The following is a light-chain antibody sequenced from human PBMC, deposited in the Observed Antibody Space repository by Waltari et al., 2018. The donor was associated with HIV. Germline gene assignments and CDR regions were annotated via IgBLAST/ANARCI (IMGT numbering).Light chain of an antibody. J-gene: IGLJ3*02. CDR3: CSYTGSTTWV. CDR2: EDN. Sequence: QSALTQPASVSGSPGQSITISCTGTSSDVGSYNVVSWYQQHTGKAPKLMIYEDNKRPVGVSNRFSGSKSGNTASLTISGLQAEDEADYYCCSYTGSTTWVFGGGTKLTVL. V-gene: IGLV2-23*01. CDR1: SSDVGSYNV.